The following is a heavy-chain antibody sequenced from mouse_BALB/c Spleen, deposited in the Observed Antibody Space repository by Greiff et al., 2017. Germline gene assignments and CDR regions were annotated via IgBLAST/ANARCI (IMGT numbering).Heavy chain of an antibody. J-gene: IGHJ3*01. D-gene: IGHD1-1*01. V-gene: IGHV7-3*02. CDR2: IRNKANGYTT. CDR3: AREGLLSWFAY. Sequence: EVMLVESGGGLVQPGGSLRLSCATSGFTFTDYYMSWVRQPPGKALEWLGFIRNKANGYTTEYSASVKGRFTISRDNSQSILYLQMNTLRAEDSATYYCAREGLLSWFAYWGQGTLVTVSA. CDR1: GFTFTDYY.